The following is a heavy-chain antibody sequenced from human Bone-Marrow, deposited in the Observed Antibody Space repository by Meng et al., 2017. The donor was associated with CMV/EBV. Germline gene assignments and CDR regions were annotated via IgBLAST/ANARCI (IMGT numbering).Heavy chain of an antibody. CDR3: ARQVVPALPFDN. V-gene: IGHV3-48*03. CDR1: GFTFSSYE. D-gene: IGHD2-2*01. Sequence: GGSLRLSCAASGFTFSSYEMNWVRQAPGKGLEWVSYISSSGSTIYYADSVKGRFTISRDNAKNSLYLQMNSLRAEDTAVYYCARQVVPALPFDNWGQGTLVTVSS. CDR2: ISSSGSTI. J-gene: IGHJ4*02.